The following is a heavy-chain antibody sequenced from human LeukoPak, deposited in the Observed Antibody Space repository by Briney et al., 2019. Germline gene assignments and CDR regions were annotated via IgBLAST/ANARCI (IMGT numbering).Heavy chain of an antibody. CDR3: ARHLRNSFFDY. CDR1: GGSLSNYY. J-gene: IGHJ4*02. CDR2: IYYSGST. V-gene: IGHV4-59*08. D-gene: IGHD2/OR15-2a*01. Sequence: PSESLSITCTVSGGSLSNYYWSWIRQPPRKGLERIGYIYYSGSTSYYPSLESRVTISVDTSKTQFSLKLSSVTAADTAVYYCARHLRNSFFDYWGQGTLVTVSS.